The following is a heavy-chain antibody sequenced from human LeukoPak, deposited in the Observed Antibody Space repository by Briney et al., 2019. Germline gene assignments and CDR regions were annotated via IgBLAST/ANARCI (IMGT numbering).Heavy chain of an antibody. V-gene: IGHV3-49*04. CDR2: IRSKAYGGTT. Sequence: GGSLRLSCTASGFTFGDYAMRWVRQAPGKGLEWVGFIRSKAYGGTTEYAASVKGRFTISRDDSKSIAYLQMNSLKTEDTAVYYCTRPYYYDSSGLCYCSQGTLVTVSS. CDR1: GFTFGDYA. CDR3: TRPYYYDSSGLCY. J-gene: IGHJ4*02. D-gene: IGHD3-22*01.